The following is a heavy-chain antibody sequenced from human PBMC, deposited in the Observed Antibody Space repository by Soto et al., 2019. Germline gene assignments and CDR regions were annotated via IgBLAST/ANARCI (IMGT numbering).Heavy chain of an antibody. J-gene: IGHJ4*02. CDR3: AKDIAARTGFDY. V-gene: IGHV3-30*18. D-gene: IGHD6-6*01. Sequence: GGSLRLSCAASGFTFSSYGMHWVRQAPGKGLEWVAVISYDGSNKYYADSVKGRLTISRDNSKNTLYLQMNSLRAEDTAVYYCAKDIAARTGFDYWGQGTLVTVSS. CDR1: GFTFSSYG. CDR2: ISYDGSNK.